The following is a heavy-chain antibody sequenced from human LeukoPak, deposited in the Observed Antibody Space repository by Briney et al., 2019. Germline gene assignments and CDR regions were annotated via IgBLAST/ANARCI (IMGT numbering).Heavy chain of an antibody. D-gene: IGHD6-19*01. J-gene: IGHJ4*02. CDR2: ISYDGSDK. CDR1: GFTFSSYG. Sequence: PGGSLRLSCAASGFTFSSYGMHWVRQAPGKGLEWVAVISYDGSDKYYADPVKGRFTISRDNSKNTLYLQMNSLRAEDTAVYYCAKDGWYTIGWYYFDYWGQGTLVTVSS. V-gene: IGHV3-30*18. CDR3: AKDGWYTIGWYYFDY.